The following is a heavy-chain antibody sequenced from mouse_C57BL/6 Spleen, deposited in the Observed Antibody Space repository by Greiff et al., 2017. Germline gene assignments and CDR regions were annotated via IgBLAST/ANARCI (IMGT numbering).Heavy chain of an antibody. Sequence: VQLQQSGPELVKPGASVKIPCKASGYTFTDYNMDWVKQSHGKSLEWIGDINPNNGGTIYNQKFKGKATLTVDKSSSTAYMELRSLTSEDTAVYYCARIYYDYDGEFAYWGEGTLVTVSA. D-gene: IGHD2-4*01. CDR3: ARIYYDYDGEFAY. V-gene: IGHV1-18*01. CDR1: GYTFTDYN. J-gene: IGHJ3*01. CDR2: INPNNGGT.